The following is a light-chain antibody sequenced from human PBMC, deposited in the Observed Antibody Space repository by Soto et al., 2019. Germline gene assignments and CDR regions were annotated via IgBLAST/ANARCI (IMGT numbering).Light chain of an antibody. CDR3: QQYNSYSWT. V-gene: IGKV1-5*01. J-gene: IGKJ1*01. CDR1: QSISSW. Sequence: DIQMTQSPSTLSASVGDRVTITCRASQSISSWLAWYQQKPGKAPKLLIYDASSLESGVPSRFSGSGSGTEFTLTFSSLQPDDFATYYCQQYNSYSWTFGQGTKVVIK. CDR2: DAS.